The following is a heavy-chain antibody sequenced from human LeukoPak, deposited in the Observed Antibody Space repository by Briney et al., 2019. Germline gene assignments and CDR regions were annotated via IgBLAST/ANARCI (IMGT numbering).Heavy chain of an antibody. J-gene: IGHJ1*01. CDR3: AISSGWSKGGTYFQH. D-gene: IGHD6-19*01. Sequence: GGSLRLSCAASGFTFSSYGMPWVRQAPGKGLEWVAVISYDGSNKYYADSVKGRFTISRDNSKNTLYLQMNSLRAEDTAVYYCAISSGWSKGGTYFQHWGQGTLVTVPS. V-gene: IGHV3-30*03. CDR1: GFTFSSYG. CDR2: ISYDGSNK.